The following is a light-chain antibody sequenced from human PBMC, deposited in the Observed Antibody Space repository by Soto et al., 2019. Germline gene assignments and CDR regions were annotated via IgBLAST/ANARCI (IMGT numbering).Light chain of an antibody. Sequence: IRLTRSQTSLSASVWDIFTFTCXVSQSISTYLNWYEQKPGKAPNLLIYGASNLQIGVPSRFSGGGSGTDFTLTISSLQPEEFGTYYCQQSYTSPVTFSGGTKLDIK. CDR2: GAS. CDR1: QSISTY. J-gene: IGKJ4*01. CDR3: QQSYTSPVT. V-gene: IGKV1-39*01.